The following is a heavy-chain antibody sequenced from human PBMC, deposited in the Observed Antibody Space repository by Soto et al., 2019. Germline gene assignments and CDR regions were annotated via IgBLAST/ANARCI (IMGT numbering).Heavy chain of an antibody. V-gene: IGHV4-59*01. Sequence: QVQLQESGPGLVKPSETLSLTCTVSGGSISSYYWSWIRQPPGKGLEYIGYVYYTGRTNYNPSLKSRVSMSVDTSKNQFSLKLSSVIAADTAVYYCARGYDFWSGYLVYWGQGTLVTDSS. J-gene: IGHJ4*02. CDR3: ARGYDFWSGYLVY. CDR1: GGSISSYY. D-gene: IGHD3-3*01. CDR2: VYYTGRT.